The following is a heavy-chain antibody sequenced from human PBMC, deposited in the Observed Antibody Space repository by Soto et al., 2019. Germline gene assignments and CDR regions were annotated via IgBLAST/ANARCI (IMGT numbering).Heavy chain of an antibody. CDR2: ISYDGSNK. Sequence: PGGSLRLSCAASGFTFSSYGMHWVRQAPGKGQEWVAVISYDGSNKYYADSVKGRFTISRDNSKNTLYLQMNSLRAEDTAVYYFSRDRDDYGSGNYYNRIDFWGQGTLVTVFS. D-gene: IGHD3-10*01. CDR1: GFTFSSYG. J-gene: IGHJ4*02. CDR3: SRDRDDYGSGNYYNRIDF. V-gene: IGHV3-30*03.